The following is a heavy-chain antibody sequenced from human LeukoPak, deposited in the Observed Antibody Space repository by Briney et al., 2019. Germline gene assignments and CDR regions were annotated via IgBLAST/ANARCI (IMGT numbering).Heavy chain of an antibody. J-gene: IGHJ3*02. Sequence: GGSLRLSCAASGFTVSNNYMSWVRQAPGKGLEWVSVIFDSGPTYYADSVRGRFTISRDNSKNTLYLQMNNLRAEGTGVYYCARGYERDPFDIWGQGTMVTVSS. V-gene: IGHV3-66*01. CDR1: GFTVSNNY. CDR2: IFDSGPT. D-gene: IGHD1-1*01. CDR3: ARGYERDPFDI.